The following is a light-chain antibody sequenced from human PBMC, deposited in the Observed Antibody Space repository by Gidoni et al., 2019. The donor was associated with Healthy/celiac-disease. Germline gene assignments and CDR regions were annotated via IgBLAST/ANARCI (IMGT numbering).Light chain of an antibody. CDR3: QQYYSTPIT. J-gene: IGKJ5*01. V-gene: IGKV4-1*01. CDR1: QSVLYSSNNKNY. Sequence: DIVMTQSPDSLAVSLGERATINCKSSQSVLYSSNNKNYVAWYKQKPGQPPKLLIYWASTRESGVPDRLSGSGSGTDFTLTISSMQAEDVAVYYCQQYYSTPITFGQGTRLEIK. CDR2: WAS.